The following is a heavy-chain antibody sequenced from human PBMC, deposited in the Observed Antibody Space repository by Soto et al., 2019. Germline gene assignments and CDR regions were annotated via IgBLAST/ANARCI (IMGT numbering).Heavy chain of an antibody. CDR2: IIPIFGTA. V-gene: IGHV1-69*13. Sequence: SVKVSCKASGGTFSSYAISWVRQAPGQGLEWMGGIIPIFGTANYAQKFQGRVTITADESTSTAYMELSSLRSEDTAVYYCARTPSGVLRYFDWLRGTYYFDYWGQGTLVTVSS. J-gene: IGHJ4*02. D-gene: IGHD3-9*01. CDR1: GGTFSSYA. CDR3: ARTPSGVLRYFDWLRGTYYFDY.